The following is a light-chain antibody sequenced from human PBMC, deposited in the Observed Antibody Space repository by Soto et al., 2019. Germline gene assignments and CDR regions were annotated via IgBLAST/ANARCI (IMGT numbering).Light chain of an antibody. CDR1: TGAVTSGHY. V-gene: IGLV7-46*01. CDR2: ETS. Sequence: QAVVTQEPSLTVSPGGTVTLTCGSSTGAVTSGHYPYWFQQKPGQAPRTLIYETSNKHSWTPARFSGSLLGGKAALTLSGAQPEDEAEYYCLLSYSGPRVFGGGTKVTVL. CDR3: LLSYSGPRV. J-gene: IGLJ2*01.